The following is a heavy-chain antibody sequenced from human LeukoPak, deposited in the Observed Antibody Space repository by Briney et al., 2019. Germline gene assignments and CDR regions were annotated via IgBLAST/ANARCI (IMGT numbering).Heavy chain of an antibody. CDR2: ISGSGDST. D-gene: IGHD3-16*01. CDR1: GFTFSSYA. Sequence: PGGSLRLSCAASGFTFSSYAMSWVRQAPGKGLEWVSAISGSGDSTYYADSVKGRFTISRDNSKNTLYLQMDSLRAEDTAVYYCAKVSRGYYDSVWGSYVDYWGQGTLVSVSS. CDR3: AKVSRGYYDSVWGSYVDY. V-gene: IGHV3-23*01. J-gene: IGHJ4*02.